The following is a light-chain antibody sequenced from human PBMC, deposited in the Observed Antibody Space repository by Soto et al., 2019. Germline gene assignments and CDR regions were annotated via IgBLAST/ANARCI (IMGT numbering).Light chain of an antibody. CDR3: QQDYSYPLT. J-gene: IGKJ1*01. V-gene: IGKV1-6*01. CDR2: AAS. CDR1: QGIKDD. Sequence: AIQMTQSPSSLSASVGDRVTITCRASQGIKDDLGWYQQKPGKAPKLLMYAASTLQSGVPSRFSGSGSGTDFTLTISSLQPEDFATYYCQQDYSYPLTFGQGTKVESK.